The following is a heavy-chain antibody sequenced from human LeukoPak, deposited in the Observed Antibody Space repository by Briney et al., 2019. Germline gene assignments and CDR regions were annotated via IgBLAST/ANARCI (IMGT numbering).Heavy chain of an antibody. J-gene: IGHJ4*02. Sequence: ASVKVSCKASGGTFSSYAISWVRQAPGQGLEWMGGIIPIFGTANYAQKFQGRVTITADESTSTAYMELSSLRSEDTAVYYCAGLPISSSWRFDYWGQGTLVTVSS. D-gene: IGHD6-13*01. CDR3: AGLPISSSWRFDY. V-gene: IGHV1-69*13. CDR1: GGTFSSYA. CDR2: IIPIFGTA.